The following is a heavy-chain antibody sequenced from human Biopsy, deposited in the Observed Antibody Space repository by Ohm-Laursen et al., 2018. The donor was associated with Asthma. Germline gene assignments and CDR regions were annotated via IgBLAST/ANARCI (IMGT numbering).Heavy chain of an antibody. J-gene: IGHJ6*02. D-gene: IGHD6-19*01. CDR3: ARCQVGYSSGWSLLLKKIYYSGMDV. V-gene: IGHV1-69*01. CDR2: IMTVFGTT. CDR1: GGTFSNFA. Sequence: SSVKVSCKVPGGTFSNFAISWVRQAPGQGLEWLGGIMTVFGTTNYAQKFQGRVTITADESTSTAYMEVTSLRPEDTAIYYCARCQVGYSSGWSLLLKKIYYSGMDVWGQGTAVTVSS.